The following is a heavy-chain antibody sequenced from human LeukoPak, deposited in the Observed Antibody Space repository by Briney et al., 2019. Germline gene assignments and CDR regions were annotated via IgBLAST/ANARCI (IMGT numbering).Heavy chain of an antibody. D-gene: IGHD6-19*01. CDR2: INPNSGGT. CDR1: GYTFTGYY. J-gene: IGHJ6*03. CDR3: ASSDSSGWYSNYYYYYYMDV. V-gene: IGHV1-2*02. Sequence: ASVKVSCKASGYTFTGYYMHWVRRAPGQGLEWMGWINPNSGGTNYAQKFQGRVTMTRDTSISTAYMELSRLRSDDTAVYYCASSDSSGWYSNYYYYYYMDVWGKGTTVTASS.